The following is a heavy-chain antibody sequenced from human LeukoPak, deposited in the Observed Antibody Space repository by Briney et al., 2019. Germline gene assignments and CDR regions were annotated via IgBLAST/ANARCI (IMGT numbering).Heavy chain of an antibody. CDR2: IDGRKT. D-gene: IGHD2-15*01. J-gene: IGHJ6*02. CDR3: VRGYSFGPYGMDV. Sequence: GGSLRLSCAASGFTFSANAMSWVRQAPGKGLEWVSAIDGRKTYYADSVKGRFTLSRDNSKNTLYLQMSSLRAEDTAVYFCVRGYSFGPYGMDVWGQGTTVTVSS. CDR1: GFTFSANA. V-gene: IGHV3-53*05.